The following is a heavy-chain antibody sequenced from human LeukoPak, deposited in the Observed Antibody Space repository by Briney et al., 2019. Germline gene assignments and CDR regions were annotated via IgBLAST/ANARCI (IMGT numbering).Heavy chain of an antibody. J-gene: IGHJ4*02. CDR1: GFTFSSYA. CDR2: ISYDGSNK. V-gene: IGHV3-30*04. D-gene: IGHD6-13*01. Sequence: PGRSLRLSCAASGFTFSSYAMHWVRQAPGKGREWVAVISYDGSNKYYADSVKGQFTISRDNSKNTLYLQMNSLRAEDTAVYYCARDSRSSSLKWGQGTLVTVSS. CDR3: ARDSRSSSLK.